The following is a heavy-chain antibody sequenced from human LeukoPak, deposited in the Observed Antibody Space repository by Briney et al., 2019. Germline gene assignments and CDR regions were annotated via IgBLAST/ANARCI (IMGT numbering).Heavy chain of an antibody. J-gene: IGHJ4*02. Sequence: SETLSLTCTVSGGSISSYYWGWIRQPPGKGLEWIGSIYYSGSTYYNPSLKSRVTISVDTSKNQFSLKLSSVTAADTAVYYCARRAYSHIDYWGQGTLVTVSS. D-gene: IGHD2-15*01. V-gene: IGHV4-39*01. CDR3: ARRAYSHIDY. CDR1: GGSISSYY. CDR2: IYYSGST.